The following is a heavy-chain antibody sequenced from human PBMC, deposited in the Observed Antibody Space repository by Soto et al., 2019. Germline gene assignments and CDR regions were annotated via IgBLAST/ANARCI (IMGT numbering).Heavy chain of an antibody. CDR2: ISSRNNDM. CDR3: ARDVNGGFCGA. Sequence: EVQLVESGGGLVKTVGSLRLSCAVSGFTFSSYSMNWVRQAPGKGLEWVSTISSRNNDMSYVDSVKGRFTISRDNARNSVYLQMNSLRADDTAVYYCARDVNGGFCGAWGQGTLVTVSS. V-gene: IGHV3-21*01. D-gene: IGHD2-21*01. CDR1: GFTFSSYS. J-gene: IGHJ5*02.